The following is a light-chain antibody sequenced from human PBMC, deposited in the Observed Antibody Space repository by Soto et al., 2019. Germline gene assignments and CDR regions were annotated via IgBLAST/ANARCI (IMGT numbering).Light chain of an antibody. Sequence: QSALTQPASVSESPGQSITIPCTGTSSDVGGYNYVSWYQQYPGKAPKLMIYDVTNRPSGVSERFSGSKSGNTASLTISGLQDEDEALYYCTSYASGSTLVVFGGGTKLTVL. J-gene: IGLJ2*01. CDR3: TSYASGSTLVV. CDR2: DVT. V-gene: IGLV2-14*03. CDR1: SSDVGGYNY.